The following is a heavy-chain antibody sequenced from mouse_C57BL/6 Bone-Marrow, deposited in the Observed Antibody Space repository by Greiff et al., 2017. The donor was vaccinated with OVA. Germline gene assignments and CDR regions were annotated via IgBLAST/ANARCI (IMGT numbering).Heavy chain of an antibody. CDR2: INPYNGGT. V-gene: IGHV1-19*01. CDR1: GYTFTDYY. Sequence: VQLKQSGPVLVKPGASVKMSCKASGYTFTDYYMNWVKQSHGKSLEWIGVINPYNGGTSYNQKFKGKATLTVDKSSSTAYMELNSLTSEDSAVYYCARDVFYYAMDYWGQGTSVTVSS. CDR3: ARDVFYYAMDY. J-gene: IGHJ4*01.